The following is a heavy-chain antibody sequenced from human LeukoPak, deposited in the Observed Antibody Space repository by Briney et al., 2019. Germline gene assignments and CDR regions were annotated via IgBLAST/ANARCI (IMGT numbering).Heavy chain of an antibody. CDR1: GFTFNSYA. CDR3: AKRARYCGGGSCYDDAFDI. Sequence: GGSLRLSCAASGFTFNSYAMNWVRQAPGKGLEWVSTISRSGGSTYYADSVKGRFTISRDNSKSTLYLQMNSLRAEDTAVYYCAKRARYCGGGSCYDDAFDIWGQGTMVTVSS. CDR2: ISRSGGST. D-gene: IGHD2-15*01. V-gene: IGHV3-23*01. J-gene: IGHJ3*02.